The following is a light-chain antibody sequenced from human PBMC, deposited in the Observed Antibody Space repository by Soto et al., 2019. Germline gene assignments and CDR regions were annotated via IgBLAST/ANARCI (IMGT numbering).Light chain of an antibody. V-gene: IGKV3-20*01. J-gene: IGKJ2*01. CDR3: QQYCSSPYT. CDR1: QSVSSSY. CDR2: GAS. Sequence: EIALTQSPGTLSLSPGERATLSCRASQSVSSSYLAWYQQKPGQAPRLLIYGASSRAAGIPDRFSGSGSGTGFTLTISRLEPEDSAAYYCQQYCSSPYTFGQGTKLEIK.